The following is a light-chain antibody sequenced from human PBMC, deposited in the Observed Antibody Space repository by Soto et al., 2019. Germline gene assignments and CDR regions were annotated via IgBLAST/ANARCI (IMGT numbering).Light chain of an antibody. Sequence: ALTQPPSASGSPGQSVTISCTGTSSDVGGYNFVSWYQQHPGKAPKLIIYEVSKRPSGVPDRFSGSKSGNTASLTVSGLQADDEADYYCSSYAGSDMGVFGTGTKVTVL. CDR2: EVS. V-gene: IGLV2-8*01. J-gene: IGLJ1*01. CDR3: SSYAGSDMGV. CDR1: SSDVGGYNF.